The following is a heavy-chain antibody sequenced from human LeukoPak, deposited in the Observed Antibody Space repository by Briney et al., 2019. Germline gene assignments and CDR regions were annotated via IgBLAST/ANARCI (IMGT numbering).Heavy chain of an antibody. CDR1: GFTASSNY. D-gene: IGHD6-19*01. Sequence: PGGSLRLSCAASGFTASSNYMSWVRQAPGKGLEWVSVIYSDDRTYYADSVKGRFTISRDNAKNSLYLQMSTLRAEDTAVYYCARQLSGWYDADPYWGQGTLVTVSS. J-gene: IGHJ4*02. V-gene: IGHV3-53*01. CDR2: IYSDDRT. CDR3: ARQLSGWYDADPY.